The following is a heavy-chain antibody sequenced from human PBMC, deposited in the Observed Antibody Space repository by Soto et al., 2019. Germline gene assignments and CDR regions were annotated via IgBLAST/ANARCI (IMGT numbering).Heavy chain of an antibody. CDR3: ARGKYTYGDY. CDR2: ISYDGSNT. J-gene: IGHJ4*02. D-gene: IGHD5-18*01. CDR1: GFTFSNYA. Sequence: QVQLVESGGGVVQPGRSLRLSCAASGFTFSNYAMHWVRQAPGKGLEWVAVISYDGSNTYNADSVKGRFAISRDNSKNTLYLQMNSLRTEDTAVYYCARGKYTYGDYWGQGMPVIVFS. V-gene: IGHV3-30*09.